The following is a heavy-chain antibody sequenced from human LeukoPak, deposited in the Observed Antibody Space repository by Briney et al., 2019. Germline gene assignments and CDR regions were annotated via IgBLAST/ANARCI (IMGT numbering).Heavy chain of an antibody. CDR3: VRDLRIEDV. CDR2: INMDGSQI. V-gene: IGHV3-74*01. D-gene: IGHD2-21*01. J-gene: IGHJ6*02. CDR1: GFSFSSYW. Sequence: PGGSLRLSCESSGFSFSSYWMHWVRQAPGKGLVWVSRINMDGSQINYAEFVKGRFTTSRDNAKNTVYLQLNSLRAEDTAMYYCVRDLRIEDVWGLGTTVTVSS.